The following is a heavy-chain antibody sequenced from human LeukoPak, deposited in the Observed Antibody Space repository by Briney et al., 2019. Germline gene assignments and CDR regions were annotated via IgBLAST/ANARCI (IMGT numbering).Heavy chain of an antibody. V-gene: IGHV1-69*04. D-gene: IGHD6-13*01. CDR1: GGTFSSYA. Sequence: ASVKVSCKASGGTFSSYAISWVRQAPGQGLEWMGRIIPILGIANYAQKFQGRVTITADKSTSTAYMELSSLRSEDTAVYYCASLAENIAAAVLNLNDYWGQGTLVTVSS. CDR2: IIPILGIA. CDR3: ASLAENIAAAVLNLNDY. J-gene: IGHJ4*02.